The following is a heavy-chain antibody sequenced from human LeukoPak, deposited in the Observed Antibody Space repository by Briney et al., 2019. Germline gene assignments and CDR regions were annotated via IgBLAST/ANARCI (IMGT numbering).Heavy chain of an antibody. CDR2: IYYSGST. J-gene: IGHJ5*02. D-gene: IGHD3-22*01. CDR3: ARHLSYDSSGYYFRWFDP. Sequence: PSETLSLTCTVSGGSISSTIYYWGWIRQPPGKGLEWIGTIYYSGSTYYNPSLKSRVTISVDTSKNQFSLKLSSVTAADTAAYFCARHLSYDSSGYYFRWFDPWGQGTLVTVSS. CDR1: GGSISSTIYY. V-gene: IGHV4-39*01.